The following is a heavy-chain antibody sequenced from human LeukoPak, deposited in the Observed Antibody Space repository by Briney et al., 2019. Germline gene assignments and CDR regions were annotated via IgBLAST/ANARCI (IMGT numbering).Heavy chain of an antibody. D-gene: IGHD3-9*01. V-gene: IGHV3-23*01. Sequence: GGSLRLSCAASGFTFSSYAMSWVRQAPGKGLEWVSAISGSGGSTYYADSVKGRFTISRDNSKNSLYLQMNSLRAEDTAVYYCARESYLTGYYSFDYWGQGTLVTVSS. CDR2: ISGSGGST. CDR3: ARESYLTGYYSFDY. CDR1: GFTFSSYA. J-gene: IGHJ4*02.